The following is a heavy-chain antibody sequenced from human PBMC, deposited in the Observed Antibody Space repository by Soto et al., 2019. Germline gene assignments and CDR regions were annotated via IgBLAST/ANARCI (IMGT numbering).Heavy chain of an antibody. CDR2: IIPIFGTA. J-gene: IGHJ6*02. V-gene: IGHV1-69*13. CDR1: GGTFSSYA. CDR3: ARARTYYYDSSGPRTRNYYYYYGMDV. D-gene: IGHD3-22*01. Sequence: SVKVSCKASGGTFSSYAISWVRQAPGQGLEWMGGIIPIFGTANYAQKFQGRVTITADESTSTAYMELSSLRSEDTAVYYCARARTYYYDSSGPRTRNYYYYYGMDVWGQGTTVTVSS.